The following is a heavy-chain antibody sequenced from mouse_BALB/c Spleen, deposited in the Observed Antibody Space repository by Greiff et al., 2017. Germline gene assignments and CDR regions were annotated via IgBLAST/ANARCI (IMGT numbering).Heavy chain of an antibody. Sequence: QVQLQQSGAELVRPGSSVKISCKASGYAFSSYWMNWVKQRPGQGLEWIGQIYPGDGDTNYTGKFKGKATLTADKSSSTAYMQLSSLTSEDSAVYFCARHYYGSSLYYFDYWGQGTTVTVSS. V-gene: IGHV1-80*01. J-gene: IGHJ2*01. CDR2: IYPGDGDT. CDR3: ARHYYGSSLYYFDY. CDR1: GYAFSSYW. D-gene: IGHD1-1*01.